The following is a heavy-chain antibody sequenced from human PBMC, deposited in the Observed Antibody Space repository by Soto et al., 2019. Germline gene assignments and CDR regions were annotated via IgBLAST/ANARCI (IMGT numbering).Heavy chain of an antibody. CDR2: IYTSGST. Sequence: SETLSLTCTVSGGSISSYYWSWIRQPAGKGLEWFGRIYTSGSTNYNPSLKSRVTMSVDTSKNQFSLKLSSVTAADTAVYYCARSEYYYDSSGPFDIWGQGTMVTVSS. D-gene: IGHD3-22*01. CDR1: GGSISSYY. V-gene: IGHV4-4*07. J-gene: IGHJ3*02. CDR3: ARSEYYYDSSGPFDI.